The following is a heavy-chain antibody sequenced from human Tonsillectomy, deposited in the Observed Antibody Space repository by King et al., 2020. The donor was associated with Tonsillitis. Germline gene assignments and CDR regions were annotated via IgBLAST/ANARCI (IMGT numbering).Heavy chain of an antibody. CDR1: GFVFSSYA. J-gene: IGHJ4*02. CDR2: ISYDGTNK. D-gene: IGHD2-21*01. CDR3: ALDRATTISSFLWY. V-gene: IGHV3-30-3*01. Sequence: VQLVESGGGVVQPGRSLRLSCAASGFVFSSYAIHWVRQAPGKGLEWVAVISYDGTNKYYADSVKGRFTISRDNSKNTLYLQMNSLRAEDTAVYYCALDRATTISSFLWYWCQGPLAIVSS.